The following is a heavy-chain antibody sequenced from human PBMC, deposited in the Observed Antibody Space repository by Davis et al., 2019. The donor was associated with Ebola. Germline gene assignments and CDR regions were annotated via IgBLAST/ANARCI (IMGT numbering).Heavy chain of an antibody. CDR1: GYTFTSYG. Sequence: ASAMVSCNASGYTFTSYGISWVRQAPGQGLEWMGWISAYNGNTNYAQKLQCRVTMTTDTSTSTAYMELRSLRSDDTAVYYCARDPGVVVPANGHDTYYYYYGMDVWGQGTTVTVSS. CDR3: ARDPGVVVPANGHDTYYYYYGMDV. CDR2: ISAYNGNT. D-gene: IGHD2-2*01. V-gene: IGHV1-18*01. J-gene: IGHJ6*02.